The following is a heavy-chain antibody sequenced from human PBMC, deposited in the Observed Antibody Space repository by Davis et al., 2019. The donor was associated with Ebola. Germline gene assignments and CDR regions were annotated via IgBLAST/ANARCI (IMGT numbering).Heavy chain of an antibody. CDR2: IYPGDSET. Sequence: GESLKISCKGSGYSFSNFWIGWVRQMPGKGLECMGIIYPGDSETRYSPPLQGHVTLAADKYSTTAHLQWRSLKASDTAMYYCARQGGGSGRLTSFDYWGQGTLITVSS. CDR1: GYSFSNFW. CDR3: ARQGGGSGRLTSFDY. D-gene: IGHD1-26*01. V-gene: IGHV5-51*01. J-gene: IGHJ4*02.